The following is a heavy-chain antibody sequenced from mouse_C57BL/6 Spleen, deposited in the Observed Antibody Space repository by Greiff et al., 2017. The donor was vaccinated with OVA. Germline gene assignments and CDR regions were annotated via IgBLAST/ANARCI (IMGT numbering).Heavy chain of an antibody. CDR2: IRLKSDNYAT. J-gene: IGHJ4*01. Sequence: EVKVEESGGGLVQPGGSMKLSCVASGFTFSNYWMNWVRQSPEKGLEWVAQIRLKSDNYATHYAESVKGRFTISRDDSKSSVYLQMNNLRAEDTGIYYCTALYDYDRDYYAMDYWGQGTSVTVSS. V-gene: IGHV6-3*01. CDR3: TALYDYDRDYYAMDY. D-gene: IGHD2-4*01. CDR1: GFTFSNYW.